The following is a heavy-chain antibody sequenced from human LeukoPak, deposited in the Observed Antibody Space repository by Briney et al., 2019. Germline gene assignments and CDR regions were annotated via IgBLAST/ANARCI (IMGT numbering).Heavy chain of an antibody. Sequence: ASVKVSCKASGGTFSSYAISWVRQAPGQGLEWMGGIIPIFGTANYAQKFQGRVTITADESTSTAYMELSSLRAEDTAVYYCARDLGQYYDTSDNWFDPWGQGTLVTVSS. V-gene: IGHV1-69*13. J-gene: IGHJ5*02. CDR3: ARDLGQYYDTSDNWFDP. CDR2: IIPIFGTA. CDR1: GGTFSSYA. D-gene: IGHD3-22*01.